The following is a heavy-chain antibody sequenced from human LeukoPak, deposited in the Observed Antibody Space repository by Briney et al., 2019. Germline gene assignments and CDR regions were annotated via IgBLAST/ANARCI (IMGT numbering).Heavy chain of an antibody. CDR1: GFTFSSYC. V-gene: IGHV3-7*01. D-gene: IGHD2-8*01. Sequence: GGSLRLSCAVSGFTFSSYCMTWVRQAPGKGREGVANIKQDVNEKFYVDSVKGRFTISRDNAKNSVYLQMSSLRAEDTAVYYCARDRRDANAPLDYWGQGTRVTVSS. CDR2: IKQDVNEK. CDR3: ARDRRDANAPLDY. J-gene: IGHJ4*02.